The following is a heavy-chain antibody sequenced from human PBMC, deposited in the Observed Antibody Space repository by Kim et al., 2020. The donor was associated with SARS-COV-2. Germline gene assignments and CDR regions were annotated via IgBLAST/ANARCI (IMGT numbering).Heavy chain of an antibody. CDR1: GFTFSSYG. CDR3: AKDSPHASSSSDYGMDV. Sequence: GGSLRLSCAASGFTFSSYGMHWVRQAPGKGLEWVAVISYDGSNKYYADSVKGRFTISRDNSKNTLYLQMNSLRAEDTAVYYCAKDSPHASSSSDYGMDVWGQGTTVTVSS. V-gene: IGHV3-30*18. D-gene: IGHD6-6*01. J-gene: IGHJ6*02. CDR2: ISYDGSNK.